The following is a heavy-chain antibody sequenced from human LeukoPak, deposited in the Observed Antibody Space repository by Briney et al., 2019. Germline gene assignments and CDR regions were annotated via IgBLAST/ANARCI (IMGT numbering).Heavy chain of an antibody. CDR1: GFAFSSNA. CDR3: AKESYYGSGSYKYFQH. V-gene: IGHV3-23*01. J-gene: IGHJ1*01. CDR2: ISGGGDYT. Sequence: GGSLRLSCAASGFAFSSNAMSWVRQAPGKGLEWVSTISGGGDYTSYADSVKGRFTISRDNPKNTLYLQMNSLRAEDTAAYYCAKESYYGSGSYKYFQHRGQGTLVTVSS. D-gene: IGHD3-10*01.